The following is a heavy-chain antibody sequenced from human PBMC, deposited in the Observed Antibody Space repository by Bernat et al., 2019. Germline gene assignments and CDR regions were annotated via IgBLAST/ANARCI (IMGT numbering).Heavy chain of an antibody. V-gene: IGHV3-30-3*01. Sequence: QVQLVESGGGVVQPGRSLRLSCAASGFTFSSYAMHWVRQAPGKGLEWVAVISYDGSNKYYADSVKGRFTISRDNSKNTLYLQMNSLRAEDTAVYYCARGEYSSGWRIDYWGQGTLVTVSS. CDR2: ISYDGSNK. CDR1: GFTFSSYA. D-gene: IGHD6-19*01. CDR3: ARGEYSSGWRIDY. J-gene: IGHJ4*02.